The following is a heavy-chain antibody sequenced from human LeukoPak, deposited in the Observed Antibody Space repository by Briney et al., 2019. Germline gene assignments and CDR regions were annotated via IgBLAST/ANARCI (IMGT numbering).Heavy chain of an antibody. J-gene: IGHJ5*02. CDR2: INHSGST. CDR3: ARRSAIPRGPRWFDP. CDR1: GGSFSGYY. V-gene: IGHV4-34*01. Sequence: SETLSLTCAVYGGSFSGYYWSWIRQPPGKGLEWIGGINHSGSTNYNPSLKSRVTISVDTSKNQFSLKLSSVTAADTAVYYCARRSAIPRGPRWFDPWGQGTLVTVSS.